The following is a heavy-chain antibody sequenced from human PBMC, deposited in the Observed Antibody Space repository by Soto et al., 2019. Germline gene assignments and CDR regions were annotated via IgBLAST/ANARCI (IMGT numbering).Heavy chain of an antibody. D-gene: IGHD1-26*01. CDR2: VFHSGTT. CDR3: ARLLERGELPEGVHY. V-gene: IGHV4-4*02. Sequence: QVQLQESGPGLVKPSGTLSLTCAVSGGSITSSHWWSWVRQPPGKGLEGIGEVFHSGTTHYNPSLKSRVTISVDKSNNQFSLWLSSETDADTAVYYCARLLERGELPEGVHYWGQGTLGTGSS. CDR1: GGSITSSHW. J-gene: IGHJ4*02.